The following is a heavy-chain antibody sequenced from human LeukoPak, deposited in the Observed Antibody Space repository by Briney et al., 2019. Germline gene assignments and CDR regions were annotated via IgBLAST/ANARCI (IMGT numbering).Heavy chain of an antibody. J-gene: IGHJ4*02. CDR2: IYYSGST. D-gene: IGHD6-19*01. CDR1: GGSISSYY. Sequence: SETLSLTCTVSGGSISSYYWNWIRQPPGKGLEWIGYIYYSGSTNNNPSLKSRVTISVDTSKNQFSLKLSSVTAADTAVYFCARQLRGEAVAGHLQPFDYWGQGTLVTVSS. V-gene: IGHV4-59*08. CDR3: ARQLRGEAVAGHLQPFDY.